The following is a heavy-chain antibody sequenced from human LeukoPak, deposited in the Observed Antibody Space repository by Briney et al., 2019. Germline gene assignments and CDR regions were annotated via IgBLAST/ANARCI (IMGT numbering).Heavy chain of an antibody. D-gene: IGHD2-8*01. CDR3: ASCPNGGGLFFDY. CDR1: GYTFTSYG. V-gene: IGHV1-3*01. J-gene: IGHJ4*02. Sequence: ASVKVSCKASGYTFTSYGISWVRQAPGQRLEWMGWINAGNGNTKYSQKFQGRVTITRDTSASTAYMELSSLRSEDTAVYYCASCPNGGGLFFDYWGQGTLVTVSS. CDR2: INAGNGNT.